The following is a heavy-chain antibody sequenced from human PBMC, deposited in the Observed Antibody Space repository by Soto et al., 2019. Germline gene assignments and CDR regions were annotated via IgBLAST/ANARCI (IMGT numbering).Heavy chain of an antibody. J-gene: IGHJ4*02. Sequence: EVQLVKSGGGLVKPGGSLRLSCAASGITFRSYSMSWVRQAPGKGLEWVSSISSSSSSMYYADSLKGRFTITRDNANNSLYLHMSSLRAEDTAVYYCARVGGHYFDYWGQGTLVTVSS. CDR2: ISSSSSSM. CDR1: GITFRSYS. D-gene: IGHD1-26*01. CDR3: ARVGGHYFDY. V-gene: IGHV3-21*01.